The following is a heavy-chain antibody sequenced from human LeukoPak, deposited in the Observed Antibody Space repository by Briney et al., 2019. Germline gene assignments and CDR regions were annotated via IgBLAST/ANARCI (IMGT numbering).Heavy chain of an antibody. Sequence: GGSLRLSCEGSAFIFSGHWMNWVRQTPGKGLEWVASIKEDGSERQYVDSVKGRFSISRDNTKGSLFLQLNSLRAEDTAVYYCATSPLWSGDQHDYWGQGTLVIVSS. V-gene: IGHV3-7*03. CDR3: ATSPLWSGDQHDY. D-gene: IGHD3-3*01. J-gene: IGHJ4*02. CDR1: AFIFSGHW. CDR2: IKEDGSER.